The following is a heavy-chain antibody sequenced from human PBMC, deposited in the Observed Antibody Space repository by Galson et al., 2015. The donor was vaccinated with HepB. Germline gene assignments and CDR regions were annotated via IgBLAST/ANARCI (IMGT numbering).Heavy chain of an antibody. Sequence: PALVKPTQTLTLTCTFSGFSLSTSGVGVGWIRQPPGKALEWLALIHWDDDKRYSPSLKSRLTITKDTSKNQVVLTMTNMDPVDTATYYCAIILGYCSSTSCYTGSAFDYWGQGTLVTVSS. CDR1: GFSLSTSGVG. CDR2: IHWDDDK. V-gene: IGHV2-5*02. CDR3: AIILGYCSSTSCYTGSAFDY. J-gene: IGHJ4*02. D-gene: IGHD2-2*02.